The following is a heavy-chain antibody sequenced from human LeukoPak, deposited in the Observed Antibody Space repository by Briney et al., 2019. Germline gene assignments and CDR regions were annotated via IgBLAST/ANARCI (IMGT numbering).Heavy chain of an antibody. D-gene: IGHD1-1*01. CDR2: IHPGDSDT. CDR1: GKPFTSYW. Sequence: GESLKISCKGSGKPFTSYWITWMRQMPGKGLEWMGIIHPGDSDTRYSPSFQGQVTISADNTFATAYLQWKSRESADTAEYYCARRQGCQLGYFDYWGLGTLVTVSS. CDR3: ARRQGCQLGYFDY. V-gene: IGHV5-51*01. J-gene: IGHJ4*02.